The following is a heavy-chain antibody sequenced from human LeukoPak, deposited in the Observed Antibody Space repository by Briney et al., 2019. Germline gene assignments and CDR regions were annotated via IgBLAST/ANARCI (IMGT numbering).Heavy chain of an antibody. Sequence: GGSLRLSCAASGFTFSGYAMSWVRQAPGKGLEWVSGISGSGGSTYYADSVKGRFTISRDNSKNTLYLQMNSLRAEDTAVYYCAKVNGDYGRNWFDPWGQGTLVTVSS. D-gene: IGHD4-17*01. CDR2: ISGSGGST. CDR1: GFTFSGYA. V-gene: IGHV3-23*01. J-gene: IGHJ5*02. CDR3: AKVNGDYGRNWFDP.